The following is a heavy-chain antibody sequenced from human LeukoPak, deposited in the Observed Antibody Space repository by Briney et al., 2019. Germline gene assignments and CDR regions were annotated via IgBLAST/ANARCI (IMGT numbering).Heavy chain of an antibody. CDR3: ARDVSRIAAADY. CDR2: IRYDGSNK. Sequence: GGSLRLSCAASGFTFSSYGMHWVRQAPGKGLEWVAFIRYDGSNKYYADSVKGRFTISRDNSKNTLYLQMNSLRAEDTAVYYCARDVSRIAAADYWGQGTLVTVSS. V-gene: IGHV3-30*02. CDR1: GFTFSSYG. D-gene: IGHD6-13*01. J-gene: IGHJ4*02.